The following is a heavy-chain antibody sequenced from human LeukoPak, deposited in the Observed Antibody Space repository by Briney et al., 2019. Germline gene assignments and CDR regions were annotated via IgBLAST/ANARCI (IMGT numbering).Heavy chain of an antibody. D-gene: IGHD5-24*01. CDR3: ARHGYNYGFDY. CDR1: GFTFSNYD. Sequence: GGSLRLSCAASGFTFSNYDVHWVRQAPGKGLEWVAVIWYYGSNKYYVDSVKGRFTISRDISKNTLYLQMNSLSAEDTAVYYCARHGYNYGFDYWGQGTLVTVSS. J-gene: IGHJ4*02. CDR2: IWYYGSNK. V-gene: IGHV3-33*01.